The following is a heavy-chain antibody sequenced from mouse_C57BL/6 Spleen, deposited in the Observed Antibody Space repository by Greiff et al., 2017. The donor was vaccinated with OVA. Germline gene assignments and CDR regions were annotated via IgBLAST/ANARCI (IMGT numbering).Heavy chain of an antibody. D-gene: IGHD3-2*02. CDR1: GYSITSGYY. Sequence: EVQLQESGPGLVKPSQSLSLTCSVTGYSITSGYYWNWIRQFPGNKLEWMGYISYDGSNNYNPSLKNRISITRDTSKNQFFLKLNSVTTEDTATYYCASPDSSGYDLFAYWGQGTLVTVSA. V-gene: IGHV3-6*01. CDR2: ISYDGSN. J-gene: IGHJ3*01. CDR3: ASPDSSGYDLFAY.